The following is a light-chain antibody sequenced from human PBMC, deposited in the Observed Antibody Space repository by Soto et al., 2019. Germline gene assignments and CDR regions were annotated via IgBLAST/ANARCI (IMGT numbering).Light chain of an antibody. Sequence: IQLTQSPSSLSASVGDRVTITCRASQGISNHLGWYQHKPGKAPELLIYDASTLHTGVPSRFSGGGSGTDFTLTITSLRPEDFATYYCQQVNVYPSTFGGGTKVEIK. J-gene: IGKJ4*01. CDR3: QQVNVYPST. CDR1: QGISNH. V-gene: IGKV1-9*01. CDR2: DAS.